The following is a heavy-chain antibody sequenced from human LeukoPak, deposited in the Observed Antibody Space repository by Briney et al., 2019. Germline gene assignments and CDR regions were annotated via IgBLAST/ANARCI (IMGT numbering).Heavy chain of an antibody. CDR3: ARDLGAVPAAIGAFDI. V-gene: IGHV4-4*07. J-gene: IGHJ3*02. CDR1: GGSISSYY. D-gene: IGHD2-2*01. CDR2: IYTSGST. Sequence: SETLSLTCTVSGGSISSYYWSWIRQPAGKGLEWIGGIYTSGSTNYNPSLKSRVTMSVDTSKNQFSLKLSSVTAADTAVYYCARDLGAVPAAIGAFDIWGQGTMATVSS.